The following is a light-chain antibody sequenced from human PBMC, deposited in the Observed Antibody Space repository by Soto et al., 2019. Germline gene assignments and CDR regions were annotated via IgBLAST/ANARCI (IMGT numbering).Light chain of an antibody. Sequence: DIQMTQSPSTLSASVGDRVTITCRASQSIQNWLAWYQQKPGKAPKVLIYKASSLQSGVPSRFSGSGSGTEFPLTISSLQPDDFATYYCQQYESYSPYTFGQGTKLEIK. CDR1: QSIQNW. V-gene: IGKV1-5*03. CDR2: KAS. J-gene: IGKJ2*01. CDR3: QQYESYSPYT.